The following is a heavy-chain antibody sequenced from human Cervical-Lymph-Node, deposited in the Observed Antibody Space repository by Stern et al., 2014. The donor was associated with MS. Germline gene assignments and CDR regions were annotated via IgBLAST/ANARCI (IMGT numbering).Heavy chain of an antibody. Sequence: AQLVESGSELKKPGASVKVSCKASGYSFTHFALNWVRHAPGQGLQWMGWINTNTGNPSYAQAFTGRFVFSLDTSVSTAYLQISSLKAEDTAVYYCARDPHDYGDRFDYWGQGTLVTVSS. D-gene: IGHD4-17*01. V-gene: IGHV7-4-1*02. J-gene: IGHJ4*02. CDR2: INTNTGNP. CDR3: ARDPHDYGDRFDY. CDR1: GYSFTHFA.